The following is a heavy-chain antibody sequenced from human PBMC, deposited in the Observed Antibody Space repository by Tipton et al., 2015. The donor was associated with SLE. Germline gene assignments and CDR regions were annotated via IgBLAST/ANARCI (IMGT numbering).Heavy chain of an antibody. V-gene: IGHV4-34*01. CDR3: ARHRATVNPSFWYFDL. CDR1: GGSFSGYY. Sequence: TLSLTCAVYGGSFSGYYWSWIRQPPGKGLEWIGEINHSGSTNYNPSLKSRVTTSVDTSKNQFSLKLSSVTAADTAVYYCARHRATVNPSFWYFDLWGRGTLVTVSS. CDR2: INHSGST. J-gene: IGHJ2*01. D-gene: IGHD4-11*01.